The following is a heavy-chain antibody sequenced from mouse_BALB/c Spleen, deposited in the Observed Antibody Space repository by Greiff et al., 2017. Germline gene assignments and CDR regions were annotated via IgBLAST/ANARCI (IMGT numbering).Heavy chain of an antibody. CDR1: GYTFTSYW. CDR3: ARRDYYGSWFAY. Sequence: VQLQQSGAELVKPGASVKLSCKASGYTFTSYWMHWVKQRPGQGLEWIGEINPSNGRTNYNEKFKSKATLTVDKSSSTAYMQLSSLTSEDSAVYYCARRDYYGSWFAYWGQGTLVTVSA. D-gene: IGHD1-2*01. CDR2: INPSNGRT. J-gene: IGHJ3*01. V-gene: IGHV1S81*02.